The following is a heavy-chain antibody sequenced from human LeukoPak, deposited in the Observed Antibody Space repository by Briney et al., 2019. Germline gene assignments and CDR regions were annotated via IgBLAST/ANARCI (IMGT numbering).Heavy chain of an antibody. V-gene: IGHV3-7*01. CDR2: IKQDGTQK. J-gene: IGHJ4*02. CDR3: ARDSIWSGTYYTPPRY. CDR1: GFTFSSYW. D-gene: IGHD3-10*02. Sequence: GGPLRLSCAASGFTFSSYWMSWVRQAPGKGLEWVANIKQDGTQKHYVDSVEGRFTISRDNANNSLYLQMNSLRAEDTAVYYCARDSIWSGTYYTPPRYWGQGTLVTVSS.